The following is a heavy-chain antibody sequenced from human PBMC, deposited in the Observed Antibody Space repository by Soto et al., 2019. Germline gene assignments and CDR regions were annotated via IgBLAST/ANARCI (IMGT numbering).Heavy chain of an antibody. CDR2: LNPSGSNT. CDR3: VSWVPAHFDY. J-gene: IGHJ4*02. CDR1: GLTLSRHA. Sequence: GGSLRLSCAASGLTLSRHAMTWARQAPGKGLEWVATLNPSGSNTHYADSVKGRFTTSRDNSRNTVDLQMNNLRAEDTALYYCVSWVPAHFDYWGQGTLVTVSS. D-gene: IGHD7-27*01. V-gene: IGHV3-23*01.